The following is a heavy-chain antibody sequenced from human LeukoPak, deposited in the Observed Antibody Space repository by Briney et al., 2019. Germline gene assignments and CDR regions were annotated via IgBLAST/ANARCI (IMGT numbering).Heavy chain of an antibody. CDR3: AKHSGGHYDILTDNNWFDP. CDR2: ISGSGGST. V-gene: IGHV3-23*01. D-gene: IGHD3-9*01. CDR1: GFTFSSYA. Sequence: GGSLRLSCAASGFTFSSYAMSWVRQAPGKGLAWASPISGSGGSTYYADSVKGRFTISRDNSKNTLYLQMNSLRAEDTAVYYCAKHSGGHYDILTDNNWFDPWGQGTLVTVSS. J-gene: IGHJ5*02.